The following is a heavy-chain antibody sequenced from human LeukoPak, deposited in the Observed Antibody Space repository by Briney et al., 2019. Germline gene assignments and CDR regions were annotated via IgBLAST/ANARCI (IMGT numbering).Heavy chain of an antibody. Sequence: SSETLSLTCTVSGGSISSYYWSWIRQPPGKGLEWIGYIYYSGSTNYNPSLKSRVTISVDTSKNQFSLQLSSVTAADTAVYYCARDPSGWYGGYFDYWGQGTLVTVSS. V-gene: IGHV4-59*01. CDR1: GGSISSYY. CDR3: ARDPSGWYGGYFDY. J-gene: IGHJ4*02. CDR2: IYYSGST. D-gene: IGHD6-19*01.